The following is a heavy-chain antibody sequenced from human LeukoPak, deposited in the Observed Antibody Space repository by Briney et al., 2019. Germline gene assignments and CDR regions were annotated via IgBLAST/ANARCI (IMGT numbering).Heavy chain of an antibody. D-gene: IGHD3-16*01. CDR1: GFTFSSHA. CDR2: ISGSGSST. J-gene: IGHJ4*02. V-gene: IGHV3-23*01. CDR3: ATARYDNVWGSYDR. Sequence: GGSLRLSRAASGFTFSSHAMTWVRQAPGKGLEWVSIISGSGSSTYYADSVKGRFTISRDNSKNTLYLQMNSLRAEDTAVYYCATARYDNVWGSYDRWGQGSLVTVSS.